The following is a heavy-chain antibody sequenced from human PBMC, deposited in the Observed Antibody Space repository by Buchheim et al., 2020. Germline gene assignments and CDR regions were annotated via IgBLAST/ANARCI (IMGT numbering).Heavy chain of an antibody. CDR3: ARKFRSSWLNWFDP. Sequence: QVQLQQWGAGLLKPSETLSLPCAVYAGPSSGYYWSWPRHPPGKGLEWTGEIHPSASTNYNPSLKSRVTIPVHTSKNQSSLHLSSVTAADTAVYYCARKFRSSWLNWFDPWGQGTL. D-gene: IGHD6-13*01. CDR1: AGPSSGYY. V-gene: IGHV4-34*01. CDR2: IHPSAST. J-gene: IGHJ5*02.